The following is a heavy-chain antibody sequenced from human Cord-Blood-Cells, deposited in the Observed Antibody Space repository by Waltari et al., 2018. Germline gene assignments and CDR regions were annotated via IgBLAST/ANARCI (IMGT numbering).Heavy chain of an antibody. V-gene: IGHV3-48*02. Sequence: EVQLVESGGGLVQPGGSLRLSCAASGFTFSSYSMNWVRQAPGKGVEWVSYISSSSSTIYYADSVKGRFTISRDNAKNSLYLQMNSLREEYTAVYYCARDLGYDSSHSYFDYWGQGTLVTVSS. D-gene: IGHD3-22*01. CDR3: ARDLGYDSSHSYFDY. CDR1: GFTFSSYS. J-gene: IGHJ4*02. CDR2: ISSSSSTI.